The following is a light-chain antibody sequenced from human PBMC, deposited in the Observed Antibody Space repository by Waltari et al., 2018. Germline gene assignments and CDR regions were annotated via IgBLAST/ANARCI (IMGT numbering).Light chain of an antibody. Sequence: QSVLTQPPSASGTPGQRVTISCSGSSPNIGSNYVYWYQPLPGTAPKLLIYRNNQRPSGVPDRFSGSNSGTSASLAISGLRSEDEADYYCAAWDDSLSGPVFGGGTKLTVL. CDR2: RNN. CDR3: AAWDDSLSGPV. V-gene: IGLV1-47*01. J-gene: IGLJ2*01. CDR1: SPNIGSNY.